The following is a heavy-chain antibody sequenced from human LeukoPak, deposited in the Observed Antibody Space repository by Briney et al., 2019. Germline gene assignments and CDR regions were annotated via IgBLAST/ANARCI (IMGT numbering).Heavy chain of an antibody. CDR1: GLTFSTYA. CDR2: ISYNGKND. V-gene: IGHV3-30*01. J-gene: IGHJ3*02. Sequence: GGSLRLSCAASGLTFSTYAMHWVRQAPGKGFEWLTFISYNGKNDDYADSVKGRFSISRDNSNNTLYLQMNSLKVEDTALYYCARVFVRSGAAFDIWGQGTMVIVSS. CDR3: ARVFVRSGAAFDI. D-gene: IGHD3-10*01.